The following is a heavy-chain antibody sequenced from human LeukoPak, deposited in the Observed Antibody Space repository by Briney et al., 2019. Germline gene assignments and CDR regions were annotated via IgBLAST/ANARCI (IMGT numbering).Heavy chain of an antibody. D-gene: IGHD3-3*01. CDR3: ARDRLRIFGVVTHMFDC. Sequence: PGGSLRLSCAASGFTFSDYYMSWIRQAPGKGLEWVSYISSSGSTIYYADSVKGRFTISRDNAKNSLYLQMNSLRAEDTAVYYCARDRLRIFGVVTHMFDCWGQGTLVTVSS. CDR1: GFTFSDYY. J-gene: IGHJ4*01. V-gene: IGHV3-11*01. CDR2: ISSSGSTI.